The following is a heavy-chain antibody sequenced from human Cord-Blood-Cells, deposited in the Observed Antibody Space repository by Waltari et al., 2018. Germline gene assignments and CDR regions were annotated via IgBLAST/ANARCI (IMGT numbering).Heavy chain of an antibody. V-gene: IGHV4-34*01. CDR1: GGSFSGYY. D-gene: IGHD3-3*01. CDR3: ARVLPRYYDFWSGYNWFDP. J-gene: IGHJ5*02. Sequence: QVQLQQWGAGLLKPSETLSLTCAVYGGSFSGYYWRWIRQPPGKGREWIGEINHSGSTNYNPSLKSRVTISVDTSKNQFSLKLSSVTAADTAVYYCARVLPRYYDFWSGYNWFDPWGQGTLVTVSS. CDR2: INHSGST.